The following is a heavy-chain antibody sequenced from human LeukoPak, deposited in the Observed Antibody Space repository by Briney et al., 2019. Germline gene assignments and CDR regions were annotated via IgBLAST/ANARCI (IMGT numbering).Heavy chain of an antibody. CDR1: GGSISSGGYY. Sequence: PSQTLSLTCTVSGGSISSGGYYWSWIRQPPGKGLEWIGYIYHSGSTYYNPSLKSRVTISVDRSKNQFSLKLSSVTAADTAVYYCARVERYSYWGFDYWGQGTLVTVSS. D-gene: IGHD5-18*01. V-gene: IGHV4-30-2*01. CDR3: ARVERYSYWGFDY. CDR2: IYHSGST. J-gene: IGHJ4*02.